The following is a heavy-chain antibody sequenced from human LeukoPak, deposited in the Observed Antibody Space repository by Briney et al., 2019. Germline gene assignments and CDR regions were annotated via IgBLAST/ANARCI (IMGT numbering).Heavy chain of an antibody. CDR1: GGSISSSSYY. CDR3: ARERGDYFDY. J-gene: IGHJ4*02. Sequence: SETLCLTCTVSGGSISSSSYYWGWIRQPPGKGLEWIGSIYYSGSTYYNPSLKSRVTISVDTSKNQFSLKLSSVTAADTAVYYCARERGDYFDYWGQGTLVTVSS. V-gene: IGHV4-39*07. D-gene: IGHD3-10*01. CDR2: IYYSGST.